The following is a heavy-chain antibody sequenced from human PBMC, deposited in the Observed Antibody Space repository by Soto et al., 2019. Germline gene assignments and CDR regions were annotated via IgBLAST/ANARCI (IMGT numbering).Heavy chain of an antibody. CDR2: TIPNFGTA. CDR1: GGTFSSYD. V-gene: IGHV1-69*12. CDR3: ARIRSDSSSYYLDY. J-gene: IGHJ4*02. D-gene: IGHD3-22*01. Sequence: QVQLVQSGAEVKKPGSSVKVSCKASGGTFSSYDISWVRQAPGQGLEWMGGTIPNFGTAHDALKFQGRVTIAADESTSTAYMELSSLRYEATAVYYCARIRSDSSSYYLDYWGQGTPVTVSS.